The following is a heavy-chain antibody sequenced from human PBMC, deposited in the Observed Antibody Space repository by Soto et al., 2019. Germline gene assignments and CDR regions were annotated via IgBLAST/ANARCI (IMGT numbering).Heavy chain of an antibody. CDR3: ARDLGTNGLDV. CDR1: GYTFITYV. Sequence: QIQLVQSGGEVKKPGASVKVSCKASGYTFITYVITWVRQAPGQGLEWMGGISTYSGNTDYAQSLQDRATMTTGTSTRTVYMELGSLISDDTAVYYCARDLGTNGLDVWGQGTAVTVSS. V-gene: IGHV1-18*04. J-gene: IGHJ6*02. D-gene: IGHD3-16*01. CDR2: ISTYSGNT.